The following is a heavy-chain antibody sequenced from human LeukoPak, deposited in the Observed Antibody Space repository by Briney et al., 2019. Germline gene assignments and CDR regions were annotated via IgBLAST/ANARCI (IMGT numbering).Heavy chain of an antibody. D-gene: IGHD1-1*01. J-gene: IGHJ4*02. V-gene: IGHV3-33*01. Sequence: PGRSLRLSCASSVFTFSVHGMHWVRQAPGEGLEWVALIWFDGSSKYYADSVKGRFTISRDNSKNTLYLQMNSLRAEDTAVYYCARDWNDGCLDYWGQGTLVTVSS. CDR1: VFTFSVHG. CDR3: ARDWNDGCLDY. CDR2: IWFDGSSK.